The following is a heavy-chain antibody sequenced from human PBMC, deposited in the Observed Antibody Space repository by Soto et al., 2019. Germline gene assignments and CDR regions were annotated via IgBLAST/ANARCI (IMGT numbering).Heavy chain of an antibody. V-gene: IGHV3-33*06. CDR1: EFTFKNNG. CDR3: AKVLDTAMANFDY. J-gene: IGHJ4*02. CDR2: ICCRGNNQ. Sequence: GGSLRLSCAASEFTFKNNGMPWVRQAPGKGLEWVEVICCRGNNQYYADSVKGRFTISRDNSKNTLYLQMNSLRAEDTAVYYCAKVLDTAMANFDYWGQGTLVTVSS. D-gene: IGHD5-18*01.